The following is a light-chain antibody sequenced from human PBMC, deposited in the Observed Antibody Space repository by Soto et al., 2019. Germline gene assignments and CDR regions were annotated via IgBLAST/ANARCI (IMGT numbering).Light chain of an antibody. J-gene: IGKJ4*01. CDR2: AAS. CDR1: QGISSY. Sequence: AIRMTQSPSSFSASTGDRVTITCRASQGISSYLAWYQQKPGKAPKLLIYAASTLQSGVPSRFSCSGSGTDFTLTISCLQSEDFATYYCQQYYSYPLTFGGGVKVDIK. V-gene: IGKV1-8*01. CDR3: QQYYSYPLT.